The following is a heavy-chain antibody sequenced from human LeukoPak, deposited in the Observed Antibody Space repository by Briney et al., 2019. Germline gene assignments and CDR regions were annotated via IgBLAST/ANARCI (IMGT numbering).Heavy chain of an antibody. CDR2: INSDGSST. CDR1: EFTFSSYW. D-gene: IGHD6-13*01. V-gene: IGHV3-74*01. Sequence: GGSLRLSCAASEFTFSSYWMHWVRQAPGKGLVWVSRINSDGSSTSYADSVKGRFTISRDNAKNTLYLQMNSLRAEDTAVYYCARDRKQQLTLDVWGKGTTVTVSS. CDR3: ARDRKQQLTLDV. J-gene: IGHJ6*04.